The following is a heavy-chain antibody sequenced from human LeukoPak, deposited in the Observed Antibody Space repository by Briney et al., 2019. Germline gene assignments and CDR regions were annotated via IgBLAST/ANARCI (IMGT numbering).Heavy chain of an antibody. CDR3: ARDGSGNDAFDI. Sequence: GGSLRLSCAASGFTFSSYSMNWVSQAPGKGLEWVSSISSSSSYIYYADSVKGRFTIYREKAKNSLYLQMNILRAEDTAVYYCARDGSGNDAFDISGQGTMVTVSS. J-gene: IGHJ3*02. CDR2: ISSSSSYI. D-gene: IGHD3-3*01. V-gene: IGHV3-21*01. CDR1: GFTFSSYS.